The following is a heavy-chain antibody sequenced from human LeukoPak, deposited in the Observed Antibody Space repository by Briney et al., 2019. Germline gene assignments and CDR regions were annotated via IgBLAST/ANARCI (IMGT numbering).Heavy chain of an antibody. D-gene: IGHD2-15*01. V-gene: IGHV3-23*01. CDR2: ISNNGGYT. CDR1: GGSISSYH. J-gene: IGHJ4*02. Sequence: ETLSLTCTVSGGSISSYHWSRVRQAPGKGLEWVSAISNNGGYTYYADSVQGRFTISRDNSKSTLCLQMNSLRAEDTAVYYCAKQLGYCSDGSCYFPYWGQGTLVTVSS. CDR3: AKQLGYCSDGSCYFPY.